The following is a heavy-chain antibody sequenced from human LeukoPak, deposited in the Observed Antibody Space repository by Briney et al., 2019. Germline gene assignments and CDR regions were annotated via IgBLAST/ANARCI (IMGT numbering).Heavy chain of an antibody. CDR2: IKSDGST. D-gene: IGHD3-22*01. J-gene: IGHJ1*01. Sequence: PGGSLRLSCAASGFTFSTYWMHWVRQAPAKGLVWVSRIKSDGSTNYADSVKGRFTISRDNAKNTVSLQTNSLRPEDTGVYYCARAPSEIGGYYPEYFRHWGQGTLVTVSS. CDR1: GFTFSTYW. CDR3: ARAPSEIGGYYPEYFRH. V-gene: IGHV3-74*01.